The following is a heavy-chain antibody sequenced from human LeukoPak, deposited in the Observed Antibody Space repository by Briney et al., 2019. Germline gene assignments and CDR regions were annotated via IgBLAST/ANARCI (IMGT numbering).Heavy chain of an antibody. Sequence: PSETLSLTCTVSGGSISSYYRSWIRRPAGKGLEWIGRINTSGFTDYNPSLKSRVTMSVDKSKNQFSLKLRSVTAADTAVYYCARCSIVGAYYYYGMDVWGQGTTVTVSS. CDR3: ARCSIVGAYYYYGMDV. D-gene: IGHD1-26*01. CDR2: INTSGFT. J-gene: IGHJ6*02. CDR1: GGSISSYY. V-gene: IGHV4-4*07.